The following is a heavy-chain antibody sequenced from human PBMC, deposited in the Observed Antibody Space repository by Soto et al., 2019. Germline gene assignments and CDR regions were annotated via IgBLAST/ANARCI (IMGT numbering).Heavy chain of an antibody. J-gene: IGHJ4*02. CDR1: GGSISSGGYY. Sequence: SETLSLTCTVSGGSISSGGYYWSWIRQHPGKGLEWIGYIYYSGSTYYNPSLKSRVTISVDTSKNQFSLKLSSVTAADTAVYYCATRYNWNDVDYWGQGTLVTVSS. CDR3: ATRYNWNDVDY. CDR2: IYYSGST. V-gene: IGHV4-31*03. D-gene: IGHD1-20*01.